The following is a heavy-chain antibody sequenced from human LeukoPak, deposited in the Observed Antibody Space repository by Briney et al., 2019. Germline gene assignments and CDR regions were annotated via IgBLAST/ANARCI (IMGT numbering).Heavy chain of an antibody. J-gene: IGHJ4*02. V-gene: IGHV3-23*01. Sequence: TGGSLRLSCAASGFTFRSYAMSWVRQAPGKGLEWVSAISGSGVTTYYADSVKGRFTISRDTSKNTLYLQMNSLTAADTAVYYCAKWIPGGYGAYDAVDYWGQGTLVTVSS. CDR2: ISGSGVTT. CDR1: GFTFRSYA. CDR3: AKWIPGGYGAYDAVDY. D-gene: IGHD5-12*01.